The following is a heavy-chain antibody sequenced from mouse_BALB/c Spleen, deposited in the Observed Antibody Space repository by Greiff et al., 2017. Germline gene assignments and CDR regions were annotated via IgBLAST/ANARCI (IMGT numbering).Heavy chain of an antibody. J-gene: IGHJ3*01. V-gene: IGHV5-12-1*01. Sequence: EVQRVESGGGLVKPGGSLKLSCAASGFAFSSYDMSWVRQTPEKRLEWVAYISSGGGSTYYPDTVKGRFTISRDNAKNTLYLQMSSLKSEDTAMYYCARHYGPYGNYGVAYWGQGTLVTVSA. CDR3: ARHYGPYGNYGVAY. CDR1: GFAFSSYD. D-gene: IGHD2-1*01. CDR2: ISSGGGST.